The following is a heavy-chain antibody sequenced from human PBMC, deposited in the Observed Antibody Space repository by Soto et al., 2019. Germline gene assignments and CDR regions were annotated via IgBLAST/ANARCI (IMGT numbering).Heavy chain of an antibody. D-gene: IGHD5-12*01. Sequence: QVPLVESGGGLVKPGGSLRLSCAVSGFTFSDFYMSWIRQAPGKGLEWVSYITSSGKYTNYADSVKGRFTISRDNAKNSLYLQMNSLRAEDTAVYYCARGYSDYRDWYFDLWGRGTLVTVYS. CDR1: GFTFSDFY. CDR3: ARGYSDYRDWYFDL. V-gene: IGHV3-11*05. J-gene: IGHJ2*01. CDR2: ITSSGKYT.